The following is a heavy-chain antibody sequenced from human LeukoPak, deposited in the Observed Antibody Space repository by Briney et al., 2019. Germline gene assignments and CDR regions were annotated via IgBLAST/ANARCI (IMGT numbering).Heavy chain of an antibody. CDR3: ARGGPTVTTPIDY. J-gene: IGHJ4*02. Sequence: GGSLRLSCAASGFTVSSNYMSWVRQAPGKGLEWASVIYSGGSTYYADSVKGRFTISRDNSKNTLYLQMNSLRAEDTAVYYCARGGPTVTTPIDYWGQGTLVTVSS. D-gene: IGHD4-17*01. CDR1: GFTVSSNY. V-gene: IGHV3-53*01. CDR2: IYSGGST.